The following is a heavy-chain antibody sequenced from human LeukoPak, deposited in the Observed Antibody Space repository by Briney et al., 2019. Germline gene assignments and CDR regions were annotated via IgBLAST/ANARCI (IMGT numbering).Heavy chain of an antibody. J-gene: IGHJ5*02. CDR3: ARGGFTTWFDP. V-gene: IGHV3-23*01. CDR2: IRADGGDT. D-gene: IGHD3-10*01. CDR1: GFTFNIYS. Sequence: GGSLRLSCAASGFTFNIYSMSWVRQAPGKGLEWVSTIRADGGDTYCADSVKGRFTISRDNSKNTLYLEMNNLRAEDTAVYYCARGGFTTWFDPWGQGGLVTVSS.